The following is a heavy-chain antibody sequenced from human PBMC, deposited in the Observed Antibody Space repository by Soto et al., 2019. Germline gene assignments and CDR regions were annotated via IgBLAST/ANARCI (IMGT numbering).Heavy chain of an antibody. J-gene: IGHJ4*02. CDR2: INHSGST. V-gene: IGHV4-34*01. D-gene: IGHD6-13*01. CDR3: ARAPGIAAAANDY. Sequence: LSLTFAVYGGSFSGYYWSWIRQPPGKGLEWIGEINHSGSTNYNPSLKSRVTISVDTSKNQFSLKLSSVTAADTAVYYCARAPGIAAAANDYWGQGTLVTVSS. CDR1: GGSFSGYY.